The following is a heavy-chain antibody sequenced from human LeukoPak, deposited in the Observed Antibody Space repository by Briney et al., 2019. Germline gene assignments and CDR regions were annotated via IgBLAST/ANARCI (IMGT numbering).Heavy chain of an antibody. CDR2: IYSGGST. Sequence: GGSLRLSCVASGFTFSSYAMSWVRQAPGKGLEWVSVIYSGGSTYYADSVKGRFTISRDNSKNTLYLQMNSLRAEDTAVYYCAREQSSSGWYPLDFFDYWGQGTLVTVSS. J-gene: IGHJ4*02. CDR1: GFTFSSYA. D-gene: IGHD6-19*01. CDR3: AREQSSSGWYPLDFFDY. V-gene: IGHV3-53*01.